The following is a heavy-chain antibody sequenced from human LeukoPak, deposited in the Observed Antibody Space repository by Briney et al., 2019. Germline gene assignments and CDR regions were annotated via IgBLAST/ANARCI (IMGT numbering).Heavy chain of an antibody. Sequence: GASVKVSCKASGYTFTSYGISWVRQAPGQGLEWMGWISAYNGNTNYAQKLQGRVTMTTDTSTSTAYMELRSLRSDDTAVYYCARVPPVVVPAAPYWYFDLWGRGTLVTVSS. J-gene: IGHJ2*01. CDR3: ARVPPVVVPAAPYWYFDL. V-gene: IGHV1-18*01. CDR1: GYTFTSYG. CDR2: ISAYNGNT. D-gene: IGHD2-2*01.